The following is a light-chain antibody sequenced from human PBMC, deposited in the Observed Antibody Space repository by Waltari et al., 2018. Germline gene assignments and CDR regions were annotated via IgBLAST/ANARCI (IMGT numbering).Light chain of an antibody. CDR3: QQYDNLPRT. CDR2: DAS. CDR1: QDISNY. J-gene: IGKJ1*01. V-gene: IGKV1-33*01. Sequence: DIQMTQSPSSLSASVGDRVNITCQASQDISNYLNWYQQKPGKAPKLLIYDASNLETGVPSRFSGSGSATDFTFTISSLQPEDIATYYCQQYDNLPRTFGQGTKVEIK.